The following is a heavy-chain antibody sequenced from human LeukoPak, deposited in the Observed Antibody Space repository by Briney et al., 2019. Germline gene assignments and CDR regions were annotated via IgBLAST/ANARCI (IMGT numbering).Heavy chain of an antibody. CDR1: GFTFTGYY. J-gene: IGHJ1*01. CDR2: INPNSGGT. D-gene: IGHD3-22*01. CDR3: ARDGVGYYVSSGFYYFHH. V-gene: IGHV1-2*02. Sequence: ASVKVSCKASGFTFTGYYMHWVRQAPGQGLEWMGWINPNSGGTNYAQKFQGRVTMTRDTSISTAYMQLSRLRSEDTAVYYCARDGVGYYVSSGFYYFHHWGQGTLVTVSS.